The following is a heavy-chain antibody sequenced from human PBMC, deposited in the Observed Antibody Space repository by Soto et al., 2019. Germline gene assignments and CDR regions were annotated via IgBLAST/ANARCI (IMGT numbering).Heavy chain of an antibody. J-gene: IGHJ6*02. CDR1: GFTFSSYA. D-gene: IGHD4-4*01. Sequence: QMQLVESGGGVVQPGRSLRLSCAASGFTFSSYAMHWVRQAPGKGLEWVAVISYDGSNKYYADSVKGRFTISRDNSKNMLYLQMNSLRAEDTAVYYCARDDYSRGGMDVWGQGTTVTVSS. CDR3: ARDDYSRGGMDV. V-gene: IGHV3-30-3*01. CDR2: ISYDGSNK.